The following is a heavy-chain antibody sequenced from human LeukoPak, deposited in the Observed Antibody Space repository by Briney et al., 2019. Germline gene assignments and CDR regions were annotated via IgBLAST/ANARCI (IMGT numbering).Heavy chain of an antibody. J-gene: IGHJ4*02. Sequence: ASVKVSCKASGYTFTRYAMHWVRQAPGQRLEWMGWINAGNGNIKYSQEFQGRVTITRDTSASTAYMELSSLRSEDMAVYYCARDQGYCYVFDYWGQGTLVTVSS. CDR2: INAGNGNI. CDR1: GYTFTRYA. V-gene: IGHV1-3*03. D-gene: IGHD3-22*01. CDR3: ARDQGYCYVFDY.